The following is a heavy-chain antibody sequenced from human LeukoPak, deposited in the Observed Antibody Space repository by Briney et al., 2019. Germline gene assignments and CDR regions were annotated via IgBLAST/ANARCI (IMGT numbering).Heavy chain of an antibody. D-gene: IGHD3-16*01. V-gene: IGHV1-2*06. J-gene: IGHJ4*02. CDR1: GYTFTDFY. CDR2: INTHNGGT. CDR3: ARDHDYGGLKGNY. Sequence: ASVKVSCKPSGYTFTDFYIHWVRQAPGQGLEYMGRINTHNGGTVYALQFQGRLSMTRDTSISTAYMELQSLRSEDTAVYYCARDHDYGGLKGNYWGRGTMVTVSS.